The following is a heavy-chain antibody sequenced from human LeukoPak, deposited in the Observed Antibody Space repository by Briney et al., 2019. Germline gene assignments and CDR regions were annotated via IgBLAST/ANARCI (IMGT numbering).Heavy chain of an antibody. Sequence: SETLSLTCTVSGGSISSYYWSWIRQPPGKGLEWIGYIYYSGSTNYNPSLKSRVTISVDTSKNQFSLKLSSVTAADTAVYYCARDLGTAIPYYFNYWGQGTLVTVSS. CDR3: ARDLGTAIPYYFNY. D-gene: IGHD2-21*02. J-gene: IGHJ4*02. V-gene: IGHV4-59*12. CDR1: GGSISSYY. CDR2: IYYSGST.